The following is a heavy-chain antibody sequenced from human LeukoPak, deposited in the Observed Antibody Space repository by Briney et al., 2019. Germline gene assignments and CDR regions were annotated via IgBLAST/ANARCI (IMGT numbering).Heavy chain of an antibody. D-gene: IGHD5-24*01. CDR3: ATGGKAKDGYNFDY. J-gene: IGHJ4*02. CDR2: INPNSGGT. Sequence: ASVKVSCKASGYTFTGYYMHWVRQAPGQGLEWMGWINPNSGGTNYAQKLQGRVTMTRDTYISTAYMELSRLRSADTAVYYCATGGKAKDGYNFDYWGQGTLVTVSS. CDR1: GYTFTGYY. V-gene: IGHV1-2*02.